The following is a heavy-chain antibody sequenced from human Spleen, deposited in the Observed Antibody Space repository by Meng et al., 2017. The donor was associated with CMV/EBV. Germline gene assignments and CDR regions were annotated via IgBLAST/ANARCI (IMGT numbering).Heavy chain of an antibody. CDR2: VYYTGAT. CDR3: ARDSSNWFDP. V-gene: IGHV4-61*01. J-gene: IGHJ5*02. Sequence: LTYTVSGGSVTSGSYYWNWIRQSPGKGLEWIGYVYYTGATNYNPSLRSRVTMSVDTSRNQFSLQLKSVTAADTAIYYCARDSSNWFDPWGQGTLVTVSS. CDR1: GGSVTSGSYY.